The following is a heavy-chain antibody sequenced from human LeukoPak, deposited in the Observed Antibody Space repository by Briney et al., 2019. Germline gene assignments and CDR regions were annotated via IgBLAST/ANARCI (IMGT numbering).Heavy chain of an antibody. J-gene: IGHJ4*02. CDR2: ISSSGSTI. CDR3: ARTPLNYYDSSGYLYR. Sequence: PGGSLRLSCAASGFTFSDYYMSWIRQAPGKGLEWVSYISSSGSTIYYADSVKGRFTISRDNAKNSLYLQMNSLRAEDTAVYYCARTPLNYYDSSGYLYRWGQGTLVTVSS. D-gene: IGHD3-22*01. V-gene: IGHV3-11*01. CDR1: GFTFSDYY.